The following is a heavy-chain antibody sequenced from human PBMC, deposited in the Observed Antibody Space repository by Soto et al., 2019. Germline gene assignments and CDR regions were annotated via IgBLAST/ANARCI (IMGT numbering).Heavy chain of an antibody. CDR2: IYYSGST. V-gene: IGHV4-39*01. D-gene: IGHD3-10*01. J-gene: IGHJ5*01. CDR3: AIHWVIIVRAAIITYVWF. CDR1: GGSISSSSYY. Sequence: SETLSLTCTVSGGSISSSSYYWGWIRQPPGKGLEWIGSIYYSGSTYYNPSLKSRVTISVDTSKNQFSLKLSSVTAADTAVYYCAIHWVIIVRAAIITYVWF.